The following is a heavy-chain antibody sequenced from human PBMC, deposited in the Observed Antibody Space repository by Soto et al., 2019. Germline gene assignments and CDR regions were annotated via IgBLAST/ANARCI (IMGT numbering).Heavy chain of an antibody. CDR1: GGSIISYY. CDR3: ARHKRYPYCSITSCYSYFDY. D-gene: IGHD2-2*01. J-gene: IGHJ4*02. V-gene: IGHV4-59*01. Sequence: PSETLSLTCTVSGGSIISYYWSWILQPPRKGLEWFGYIYYSGSTNYNPSLKGRVTISVDTSKNQFSLKLSSVTAADTAVYYCARHKRYPYCSITSCYSYFDYWGQGTLVTVSS. CDR2: IYYSGST.